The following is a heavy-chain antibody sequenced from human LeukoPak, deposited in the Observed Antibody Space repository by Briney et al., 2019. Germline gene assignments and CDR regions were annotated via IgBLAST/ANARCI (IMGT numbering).Heavy chain of an antibody. CDR2: IYYSGST. CDR3: ASYQMAGADFDY. V-gene: IGHV4-59*08. Sequence: MPSETLSLTCTVSGGSISSYYWSWIRQPPGKGLEWIGYIYYSGSTYYNPSLKSRVTISVDTSKNQFSLKLSSVTAADTAVYYCASYQMAGADFDYWGQGTLVTVSS. J-gene: IGHJ4*02. CDR1: GGSISSYY. D-gene: IGHD6-19*01.